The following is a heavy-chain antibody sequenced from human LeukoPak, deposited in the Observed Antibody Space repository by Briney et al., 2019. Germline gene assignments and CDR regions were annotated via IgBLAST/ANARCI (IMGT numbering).Heavy chain of an antibody. CDR1: GYTLTELS. Sequence: ASVKVSCKVSGYTLTELSMHWVRQAPGKGLEWMGGFDPEDGETIYAQKFQGRVTMTRDTSINTAYMELSSPRFDDTAVYYCARGATAGRFSLRPTGAYYMDVWGKGTTVTVSS. CDR3: ARGATAGRFSLRPTGAYYMDV. V-gene: IGHV1-24*01. CDR2: FDPEDGET. D-gene: IGHD6-13*01. J-gene: IGHJ6*03.